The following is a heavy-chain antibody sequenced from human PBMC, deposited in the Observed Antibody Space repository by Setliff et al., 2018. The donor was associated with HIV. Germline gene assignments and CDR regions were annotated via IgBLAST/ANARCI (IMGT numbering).Heavy chain of an antibody. CDR2: IITSSSYT. Sequence: GGSLRLSCAASGFPFSNYAMSWVRQAPGKGLEWVSSIITSSSYTYYADSVKGRFTISRDNAKNSLFLQMSRLRVEDTARYYCARDPEPTGFSGSFGYWGQGTLVTVSS. V-gene: IGHV3-21*04. J-gene: IGHJ4*02. D-gene: IGHD1-26*01. CDR3: ARDPEPTGFSGSFGY. CDR1: GFPFSNYA.